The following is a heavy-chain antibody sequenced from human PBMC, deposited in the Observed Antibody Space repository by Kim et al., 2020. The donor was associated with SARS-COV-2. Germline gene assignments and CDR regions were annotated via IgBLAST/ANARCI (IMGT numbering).Heavy chain of an antibody. CDR1: GGSFSGYY. CDR3: AREIRPGIADKTNWFDP. Sequence: SETLSLTCAVYGGSFSGYYWSWIRQPPGKGLEWIGEINHSGSTNYNPSLKSRVTISVDTSKNQFSLKLSSVTAADTAVYYCAREIRPGIADKTNWFDPWGQGTLVTVSS. V-gene: IGHV4-34*01. D-gene: IGHD6-13*01. CDR2: INHSGST. J-gene: IGHJ5*02.